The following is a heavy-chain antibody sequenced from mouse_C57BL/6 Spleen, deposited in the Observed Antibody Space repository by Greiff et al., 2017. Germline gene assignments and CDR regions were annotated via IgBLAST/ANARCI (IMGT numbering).Heavy chain of an antibody. V-gene: IGHV1-55*01. D-gene: IGHD1-1*01. Sequence: QVTLQQPGAELVKPGASVKMYCKASGYTFPRYWITGVKQRPGQSLEWIGDIYPGSGSTNYNEKFKSKATRTVDTSSSTAYMQLSSLTSEDSAVYYCAYGSLDYWGQCTTLTVSS. CDR2: IYPGSGST. CDR1: GYTFPRYW. CDR3: AYGSLDY. J-gene: IGHJ2*01.